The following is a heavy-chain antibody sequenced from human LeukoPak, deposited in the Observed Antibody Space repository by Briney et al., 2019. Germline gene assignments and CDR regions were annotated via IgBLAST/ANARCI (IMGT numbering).Heavy chain of an antibody. J-gene: IGHJ4*02. V-gene: IGHV4-34*01. Sequence: PSETLSLTCAVYGGSFSGYYWSWIRQPPGKGLEWIGEINHSGSTNYNPSLKSRVTISVDTSKNQFSLKLSSVTAADTAVYYCASSSYDFWSGYSTQPFDYWGQGTLVTVSS. CDR3: ASSSYDFWSGYSTQPFDY. CDR2: INHSGST. CDR1: GGSFSGYY. D-gene: IGHD3-3*01.